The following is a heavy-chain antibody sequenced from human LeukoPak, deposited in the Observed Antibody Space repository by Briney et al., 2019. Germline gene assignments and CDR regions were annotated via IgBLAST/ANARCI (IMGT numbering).Heavy chain of an antibody. CDR2: IYPGDSDT. D-gene: IGHD6-19*01. J-gene: IGHJ4*02. CDR1: GYSFTSCW. Sequence: GESRKISCKGSGYSFTSCWIGWVRQMPGKGLEWMGMIYPGDSDTRYSPSLEGQVTISVDRSISTAYLKWSSLRASDTAIYYCARLGVTGTAADYWGQGSLVTVSS. V-gene: IGHV5-51*01. CDR3: ARLGVTGTAADY.